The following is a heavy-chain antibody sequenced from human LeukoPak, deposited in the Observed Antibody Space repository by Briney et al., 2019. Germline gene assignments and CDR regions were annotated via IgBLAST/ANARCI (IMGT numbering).Heavy chain of an antibody. J-gene: IGHJ5*02. CDR2: IYTSGST. CDR3: ASGRGLWFDP. D-gene: IGHD3-10*01. V-gene: IGHV4-61*02. Sequence: SQTLSLTCTVSGGSISSGSYYWSWIRQPAGKGLEWIGRIYTSGSTNYNPSLKSRVTISVDTSKNQFSLKLSSVTAADTAVYYCASGRGLWFDPWGQGTLVTVSS. CDR1: GGSISSGSYY.